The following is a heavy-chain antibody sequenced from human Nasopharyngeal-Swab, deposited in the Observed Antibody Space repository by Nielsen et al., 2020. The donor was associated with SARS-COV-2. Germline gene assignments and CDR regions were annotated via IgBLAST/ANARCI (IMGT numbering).Heavy chain of an antibody. Sequence: SCTVSGGSISSGGYYWSWIRQHPGKGLEWIGYIYYSGSTYYNPSLKSRVTISVDTSKNQFSLKLSSVTAADTAVYYCARAIEQNYGDYLNWGQGTLVTVSS. D-gene: IGHD4-17*01. V-gene: IGHV4-31*02. CDR2: IYYSGST. J-gene: IGHJ4*02. CDR1: GGSISSGGYY. CDR3: ARAIEQNYGDYLN.